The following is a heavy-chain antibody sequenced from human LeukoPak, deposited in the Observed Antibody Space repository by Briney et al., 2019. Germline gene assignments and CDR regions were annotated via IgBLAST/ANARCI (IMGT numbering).Heavy chain of an antibody. V-gene: IGHV3-48*01. Sequence: PGGSLRLSCAASGFIFGNTWMNWVRQAPGKGLEWVSYISSSGSTKYYADSVKGRFTISRDNARNSLYLQMNSLRAEDTAVYFCARGGLSIMGYWGQGTLVTVSS. D-gene: IGHD2/OR15-2a*01. J-gene: IGHJ4*02. CDR3: ARGGLSIMGY. CDR2: ISSSGSTK. CDR1: GFIFGNTW.